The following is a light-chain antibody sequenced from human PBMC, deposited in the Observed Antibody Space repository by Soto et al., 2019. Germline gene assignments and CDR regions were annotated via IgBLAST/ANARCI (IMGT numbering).Light chain of an antibody. CDR1: SSDVGGYNY. J-gene: IGLJ2*01. CDR2: DVS. CDR3: SSYTSSSTYVV. V-gene: IGLV2-14*01. Sequence: QSALTQPASVSGSPGQSITISCTGTSSDVGGYNYVSWYQQHPGTAPKLMIYDVSNRPSGVSNRFSGSKSGNTASLTISGLHAEDEADYYCSSYTSSSTYVVFGGGTKLTVL.